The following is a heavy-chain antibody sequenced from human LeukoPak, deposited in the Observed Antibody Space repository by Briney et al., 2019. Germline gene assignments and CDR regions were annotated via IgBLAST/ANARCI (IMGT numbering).Heavy chain of an antibody. CDR3: ARSSGGNSDYYYYYMDV. D-gene: IGHD4-23*01. CDR1: GDSVSSNSAA. CDR2: TYYRSKWYN. V-gene: IGHV6-1*01. Sequence: SQTLSLTCAISGDSVSSNSAAWNWIRQPPSRGLEWLGRTYYRSKWYNDYAVSVKSRITIDPDTSKNQFSLQLNSVTPEDTAVYYCARSSGGNSDYYYYYMDVWGKGTTVTVSS. J-gene: IGHJ6*03.